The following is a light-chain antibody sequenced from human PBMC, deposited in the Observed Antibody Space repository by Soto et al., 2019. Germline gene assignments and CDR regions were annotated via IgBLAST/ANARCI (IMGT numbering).Light chain of an antibody. CDR3: QQYGGSLT. V-gene: IGKV3-20*01. J-gene: IGKJ4*01. CDR1: QSVSSH. Sequence: EIVMTQSPATLSVSPGEGATVSCRASQSVSSHLAWYQHKPGQAPRLLFYDASTRATGIPDRFSGSGSGTDFTLTISRLEPEDFALYYCQQYGGSLTFGGGTKVDIK. CDR2: DAS.